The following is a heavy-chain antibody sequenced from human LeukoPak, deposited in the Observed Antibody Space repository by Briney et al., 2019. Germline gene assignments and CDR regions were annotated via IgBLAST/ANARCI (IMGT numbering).Heavy chain of an antibody. Sequence: SETLSLTCTVSGGSISSYYWSWIRQPPGKGREWIGYIYYSGSTNYNPSLKSRVTMSVDTSKNHFSLRLTSVTAADTAVYFCARVGSPTEFDPWGQGTLVIVSS. CDR3: ARVGSPTEFDP. CDR2: IYYSGST. CDR1: GGSISSYY. J-gene: IGHJ5*02. D-gene: IGHD4-17*01. V-gene: IGHV4-59*12.